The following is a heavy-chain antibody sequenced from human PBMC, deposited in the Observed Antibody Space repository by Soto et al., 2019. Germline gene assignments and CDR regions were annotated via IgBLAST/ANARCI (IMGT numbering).Heavy chain of an antibody. CDR2: ISGSGGST. CDR1: GFTFSSYA. Sequence: GGSLRLSCAASGFTFSSYAMSWVRQAPGKGLEWVSAISGSGGSTYYADSVKGRFTISRDNSKNTLYLQMNSLRAEDTAVYYCAKAGYIWGSYRQVNWFDPWGQGTLVTVSS. D-gene: IGHD3-16*02. CDR3: AKAGYIWGSYRQVNWFDP. J-gene: IGHJ5*02. V-gene: IGHV3-23*01.